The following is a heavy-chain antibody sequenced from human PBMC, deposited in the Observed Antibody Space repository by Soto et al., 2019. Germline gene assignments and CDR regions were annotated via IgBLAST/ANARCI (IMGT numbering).Heavy chain of an antibody. CDR2: INTDGTST. Sequence: EVQLVESGGGLVQPGGSLRLSCAASGFTFTNYWMHWVRQAPGKGLVWVSHINTDGTSTTYADSVKGRFTISRDNAKKALYRQMNSVRAEDTAVYDCTRGGRELGYWGQGTLVTVSS. V-gene: IGHV3-74*01. J-gene: IGHJ4*02. D-gene: IGHD3-16*01. CDR3: TRGGRELGY. CDR1: GFTFTNYW.